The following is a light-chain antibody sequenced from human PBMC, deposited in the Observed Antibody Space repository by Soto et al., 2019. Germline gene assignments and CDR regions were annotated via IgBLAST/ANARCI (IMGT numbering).Light chain of an antibody. Sequence: DIQMTQSPSTLSASVGDRVTITCRASQSISSWLAWYQQKPGKAPKLLIYDVSILESGVPSRFSGSGSGTEFTLTISSLQPDDCATSYCQQYNSYSYSFGQGTKLEIK. V-gene: IGKV1-5*01. CDR1: QSISSW. CDR3: QQYNSYSYS. J-gene: IGKJ2*01. CDR2: DVS.